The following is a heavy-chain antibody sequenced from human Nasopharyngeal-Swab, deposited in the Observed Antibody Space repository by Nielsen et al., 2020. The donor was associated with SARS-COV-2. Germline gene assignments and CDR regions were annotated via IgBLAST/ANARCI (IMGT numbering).Heavy chain of an antibody. Sequence: GESLKISCAASGFTFSSYEMNWVRQAPGKGLEWLSYISSGGRTIAYADSVKGRFTISRDNAKNSLNLQMNNLRAEDTAIYYCAKDRDSGDDSEEYYHYYGMDVWGQGAPVTVSS. CDR2: ISSGGRTI. CDR1: GFTFSSYE. D-gene: IGHD5-12*01. V-gene: IGHV3-48*03. CDR3: AKDRDSGDDSEEYYHYYGMDV. J-gene: IGHJ6*02.